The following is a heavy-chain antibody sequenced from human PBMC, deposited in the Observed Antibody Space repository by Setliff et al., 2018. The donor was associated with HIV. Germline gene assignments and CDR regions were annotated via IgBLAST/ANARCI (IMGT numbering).Heavy chain of an antibody. J-gene: IGHJ6*03. CDR1: GYTFTSYG. D-gene: IGHD5-18*01. V-gene: IGHV1-18*01. Sequence: AASVKVSCKASGYTFTSYGLSWVRQAPGQGLEWVGWISAYNGNTNYAQKLQGRVTFTTDTSTCTAYMELRSLRSDDTAVYYCARGGRGFRDGYTLYYYYMDVWGKGTTVTVSS. CDR3: ARGGRGFRDGYTLYYYYMDV. CDR2: ISAYNGNT.